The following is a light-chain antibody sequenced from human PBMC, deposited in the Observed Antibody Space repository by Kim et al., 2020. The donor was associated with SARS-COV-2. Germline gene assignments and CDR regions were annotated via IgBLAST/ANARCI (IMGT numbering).Light chain of an antibody. V-gene: IGKV3-11*01. Sequence: EIVLTQSPATLSLSPGERATLSCRASQSVSSYFAWYQHKPGQAPRLLIYDASNRATGIPARFSGSGSGTDFTLTISSLEPEDFAVYYCQQRSKWPRTFGQGTKVDIK. CDR3: QQRSKWPRT. CDR2: DAS. CDR1: QSVSSY. J-gene: IGKJ1*01.